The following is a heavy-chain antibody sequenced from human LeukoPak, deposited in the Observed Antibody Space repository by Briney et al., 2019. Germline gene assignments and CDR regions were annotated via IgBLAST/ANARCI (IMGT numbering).Heavy chain of an antibody. V-gene: IGHV1-69*06. J-gene: IGHJ3*02. CDR3: ASMVINSGWYPEAFDI. CDR1: GGTFSSYA. CDR2: IIPIFGTA. Sequence: SVKVSCKASGGTFSSYAISWVRQAPGQGLEWMGGIIPIFGTANYAQKFQGRVTITADKSTSTAYMELSSLRSEDTAVYYCASMVINSGWYPEAFDIWGQGTMVTVSS. D-gene: IGHD6-19*01.